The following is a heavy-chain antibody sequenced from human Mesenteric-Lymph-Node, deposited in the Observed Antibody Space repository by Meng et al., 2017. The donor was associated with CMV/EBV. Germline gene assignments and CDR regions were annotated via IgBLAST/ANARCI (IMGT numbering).Heavy chain of an antibody. D-gene: IGHD1-26*01. CDR3: AREEFETYYRCLDY. Sequence: SETLSLTCTVSGASINDNNYYWAWIRQAPGKGLEWIGSIYYSESTYYNPSLKSRVTISLDTSKNQFSLNLNSVTAADSAVYYCAREEFETYYRCLDYWGQGTLVTVSS. CDR2: IYYSEST. J-gene: IGHJ4*02. V-gene: IGHV4-39*07. CDR1: GASINDNNYY.